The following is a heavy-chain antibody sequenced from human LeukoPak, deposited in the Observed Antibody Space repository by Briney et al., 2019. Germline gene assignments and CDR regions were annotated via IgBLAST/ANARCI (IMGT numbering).Heavy chain of an antibody. J-gene: IGHJ3*02. CDR2: ISSSGSTI. CDR1: GFTFSDYY. D-gene: IGHD6-19*01. V-gene: IGHV3-11*01. Sequence: KPGGFLRLSCAASGFTFSDYYMSWIRQAPGKGLEWVSYISSSGSTIYYADSVKGRFTISRDNAKNSLYLQMNSLRAEDTAVYYCAASTRHSIAVAGDDAFDIWGQGTMVTVSS. CDR3: AASTRHSIAVAGDDAFDI.